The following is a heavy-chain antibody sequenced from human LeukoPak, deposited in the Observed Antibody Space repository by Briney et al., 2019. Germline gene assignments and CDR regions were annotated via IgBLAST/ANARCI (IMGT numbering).Heavy chain of an antibody. CDR1: GFTFSSYA. J-gene: IGHJ4*02. D-gene: IGHD3-10*01. CDR2: ISGSGGST. Sequence: GGSLRLSCAASGFTFSSYAMSWVRQAPGKGLEWVSAISGSGGSTYYADSVKGRFTISRDNSKNTLYLQMNSLRAEDTAVYYCAKSLLWFGELFPFDYWGQGTLVTVSS. V-gene: IGHV3-23*01. CDR3: AKSLLWFGELFPFDY.